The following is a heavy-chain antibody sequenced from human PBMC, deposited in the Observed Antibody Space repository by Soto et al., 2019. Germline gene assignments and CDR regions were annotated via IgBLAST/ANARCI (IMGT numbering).Heavy chain of an antibody. CDR3: ARVLGNDAFDI. CDR1: SASISSNNC. D-gene: IGHD3-3*02. V-gene: IGHV4-4*02. Sequence: SVTLSLTCALNSASISSNNCLIWVRQPPGKGLEWIGEIYHSGSTNYNPSLKSRVTISVDKSKNQFSLKLCSVTAADTAVYYCARVLGNDAFDIWGQGTMIT. J-gene: IGHJ3*02. CDR2: IYHSGST.